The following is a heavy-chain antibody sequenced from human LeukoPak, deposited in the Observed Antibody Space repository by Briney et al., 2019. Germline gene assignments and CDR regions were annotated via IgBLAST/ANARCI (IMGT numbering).Heavy chain of an antibody. CDR3: ARRISGSRRDPFDY. Sequence: PGGSLRLSCVASGFTFSSYSMNWVRQAPGKGLEWVSSISSSSSSIYYADSVKGRFTISRDNAKNSLYLQMNSLGAEDTAVYYCARRISGSRRDPFDYWGQGTLVTVSS. CDR1: GFTFSSYS. D-gene: IGHD3-10*01. CDR2: ISSSSSSI. V-gene: IGHV3-21*01. J-gene: IGHJ4*02.